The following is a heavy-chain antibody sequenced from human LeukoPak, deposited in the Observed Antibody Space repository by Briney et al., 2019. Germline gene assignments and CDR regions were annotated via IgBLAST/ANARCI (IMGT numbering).Heavy chain of an antibody. CDR1: GGSNSSSNW. Sequence: SETLSLTCAVSGGSNSSSNWWSWVRQPPGKGLEWIGEIYHSGSTNYNPSLKSRVTISVEQSKNQFSLKLSSVTAADTAVYYWARGGYGDYHYFDLGGQGTLVTVSS. V-gene: IGHV4-4*02. CDR2: IYHSGST. J-gene: IGHJ4*02. D-gene: IGHD4-17*01. CDR3: ARGGYGDYHYFDL.